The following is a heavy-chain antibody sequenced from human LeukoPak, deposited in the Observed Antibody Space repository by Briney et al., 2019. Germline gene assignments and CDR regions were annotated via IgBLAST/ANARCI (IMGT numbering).Heavy chain of an antibody. CDR2: IWDDGSKK. Sequence: NPGGSLRLSCAASGFTFSSFGMHWVRQAPVRGLEWVAVIWDDGSKKYYADSVKARFTISRDNTKNTVYLQMDSLRAEDTALYYCARDLGRGNTPFDYWGQGTLVTVSS. CDR3: ARDLGRGNTPFDY. D-gene: IGHD3-16*01. J-gene: IGHJ4*02. V-gene: IGHV3-33*01. CDR1: GFTFSSFG.